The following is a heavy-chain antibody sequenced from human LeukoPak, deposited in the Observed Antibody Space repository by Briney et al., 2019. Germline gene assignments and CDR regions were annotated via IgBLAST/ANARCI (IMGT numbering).Heavy chain of an antibody. CDR1: GFTFSNYA. CDR2: ITGSGGST. CDR3: AKRSGYSSSWYLDYFDY. D-gene: IGHD6-13*01. J-gene: IGHJ4*02. Sequence: PGGSLRLSCAASGFTFSNYAMSWVRQAPGKGLEWVSTITGSGGSTNYADSVKGRFTISRDKSKNTLYLQMNGLRAEDTAVYYCAKRSGYSSSWYLDYFDYWGQGTLVTVSS. V-gene: IGHV3-23*01.